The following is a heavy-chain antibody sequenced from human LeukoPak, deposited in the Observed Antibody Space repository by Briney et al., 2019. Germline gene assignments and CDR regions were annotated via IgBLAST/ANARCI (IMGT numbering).Heavy chain of an antibody. D-gene: IGHD3-22*01. Sequence: ASVKVSCKASGYTFTSYGISWVRQAPGQGLEWMGWISGYNGNTNYAQKLQGRVTMTTETSRITAYMELRSLRSDDTAVYYCARGDRYYDSSGYPDYWGQGTLVTVSS. CDR3: ARGDRYYDSSGYPDY. V-gene: IGHV1-18*01. CDR2: ISGYNGNT. J-gene: IGHJ4*02. CDR1: GYTFTSYG.